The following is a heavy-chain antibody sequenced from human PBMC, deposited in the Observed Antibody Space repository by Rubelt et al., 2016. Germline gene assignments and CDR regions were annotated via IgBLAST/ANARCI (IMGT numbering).Heavy chain of an antibody. V-gene: IGHV2-5*02. D-gene: IGHD2-2*01. Sequence: QITLKESGPTLVKPTQTLTLTCTFSGFSLSTSGVGVGWIRQHPGKALEWLALIYLDDDKRYSPSLKSRLNITKDTSKNQVVLTMTNMDPVDTATYYCAHIEGVVVPAALRAFDIWGQGTMVTVSS. CDR2: IYLDDDK. CDR3: AHIEGVVVPAALRAFDI. J-gene: IGHJ3*02. CDR1: GFSLSTSGVG.